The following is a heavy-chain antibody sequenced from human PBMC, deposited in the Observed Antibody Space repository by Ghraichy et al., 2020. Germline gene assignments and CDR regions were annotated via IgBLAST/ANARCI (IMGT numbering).Heavy chain of an antibody. Sequence: GGSLRLSCAASGFTFSSYAMSWVRQAPGKGLEWVSAISGSGGSTYYADSVKGRFTISRDNSKNTLYLQMNSLRAEDTAVYYCAKLPVREMYYYYGMDVWGQGTTVTVSS. D-gene: IGHD4-17*01. CDR2: ISGSGGST. V-gene: IGHV3-23*01. CDR1: GFTFSSYA. CDR3: AKLPVREMYYYYGMDV. J-gene: IGHJ6*02.